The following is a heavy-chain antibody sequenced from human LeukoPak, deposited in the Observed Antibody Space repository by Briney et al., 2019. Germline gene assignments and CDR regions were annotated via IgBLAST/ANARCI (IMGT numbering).Heavy chain of an antibody. CDR1: GFTFSSYW. CDR2: ISGSGGST. Sequence: GGSLRLSCAASGFTFSSYWMSWVRQAPGKGLEWVSAISGSGGSTYYADSVKGRFTISRDNSKNTLYLQMNSLRAEDTAVYYCAKAKNYYYYGMDVWGQGTTVTVSS. V-gene: IGHV3-23*01. J-gene: IGHJ6*02. CDR3: AKAKNYYYYGMDV.